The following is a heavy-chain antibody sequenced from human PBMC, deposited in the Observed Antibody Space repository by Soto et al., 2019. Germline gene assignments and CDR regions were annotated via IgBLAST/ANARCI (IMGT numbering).Heavy chain of an antibody. CDR3: ARHRTHHFRSSSWIYYYGMDV. CDR1: GYSFTSYW. CDR2: IDPSDSYT. V-gene: IGHV5-10-1*01. D-gene: IGHD6-13*01. J-gene: IGHJ6*02. Sequence: PGESLKISCKGSGYSFTSYWISWVRQMPGKGLEWMGRIDPSDSYTNYSPSFQGHVTISADKSISTAYLQWSSLKASDTAMYYCARHRTHHFRSSSWIYYYGMDVWGQGTTVTVSS.